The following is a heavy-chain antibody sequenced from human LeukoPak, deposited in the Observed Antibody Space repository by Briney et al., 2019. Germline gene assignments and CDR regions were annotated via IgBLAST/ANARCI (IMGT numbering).Heavy chain of an antibody. CDR3: ARAPRIFGSGYYYGGDY. J-gene: IGHJ4*02. D-gene: IGHD3-22*01. CDR2: INTNTGNP. V-gene: IGHV7-4-1*02. CDR1: GYTFTSYA. Sequence: GASVKVSCKASGYTFTSYAMNWVRQAPGQGLEWMGWINTNTGNPTYAQGFTGRFVFSLGTSVSTAYLQISSLKTEDTAVYYCARAPRIFGSGYYYGGDYWGQGTLVTVSS.